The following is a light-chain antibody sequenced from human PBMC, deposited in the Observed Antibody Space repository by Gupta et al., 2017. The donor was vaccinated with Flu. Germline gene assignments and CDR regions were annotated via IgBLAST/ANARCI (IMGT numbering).Light chain of an antibody. CDR2: WAS. CDR3: QQYYLTPYT. CDR1: QSVLYTSDNKDY. V-gene: IGKV4-1*01. J-gene: IGKJ2*01. Sequence: DIVMTQSPDSLTVSLGERATINCLSSQSVLYTSDNKDYLAWYQRKPGQPPKLLIYWASTRESGVPGRFSGGGSKTNFTLTISSLQAEDVAVYYCQQYYLTPYTFGQGTTLEIK.